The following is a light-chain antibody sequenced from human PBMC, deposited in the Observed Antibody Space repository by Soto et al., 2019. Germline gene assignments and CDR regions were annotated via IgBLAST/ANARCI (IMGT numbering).Light chain of an antibody. J-gene: IGKJ4*01. CDR1: QSLNIY. CDR2: DAS. V-gene: IGKV3-11*01. CDR3: QQRVNWPTLT. Sequence: EIVLTQSPATLSLSPGERATLSCRASQSLNIYLAWYQQKPGQAPRLLIYDASNRATGIPARFSGSGSGTDFTLTIRSVEPEDSAVYYCQQRVNWPTLTFGGGTKVEIK.